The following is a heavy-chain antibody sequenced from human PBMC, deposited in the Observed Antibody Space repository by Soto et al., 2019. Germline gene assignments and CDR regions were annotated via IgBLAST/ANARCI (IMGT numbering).Heavy chain of an antibody. J-gene: IGHJ3*02. V-gene: IGHV1-18*01. D-gene: IGHD1-26*01. CDR3: AKERGGTYNAFDI. Sequence: QVQLVQSGAEVKKPGASVKVSCKASGYTFNTYGITWVRQAPGQGLEWMGWISTYNGDTNYTQRLQGRVTMTTDTSTSTAFMALRSLRSDDTAVYYCAKERGGTYNAFDIWGQGTMVTVSS. CDR2: ISTYNGDT. CDR1: GYTFNTYG.